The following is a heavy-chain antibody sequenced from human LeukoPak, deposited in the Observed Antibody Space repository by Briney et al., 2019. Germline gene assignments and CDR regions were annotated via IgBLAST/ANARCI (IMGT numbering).Heavy chain of an antibody. CDR2: FSGSGVST. D-gene: IGHD5-24*01. CDR1: GFTFSNYA. Sequence: GGSLRLSCAASGFTFSNYAVSWVRQAPGKGLEWVSAFSGSGVSTYYADSVKGRFTISRDNSKNTLYLQMNSLRAEDTAVYYCAKAGSMATPTPYYFDYWGQGILVTVSS. CDR3: AKAGSMATPTPYYFDY. J-gene: IGHJ4*02. V-gene: IGHV3-23*01.